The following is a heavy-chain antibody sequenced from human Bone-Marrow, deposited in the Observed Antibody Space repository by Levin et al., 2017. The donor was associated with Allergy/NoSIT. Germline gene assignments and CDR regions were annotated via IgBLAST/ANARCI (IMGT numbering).Heavy chain of an antibody. CDR2: IYYSGRT. CDR3: ARLPIDVGATTWIDY. D-gene: IGHD1-26*01. V-gene: IGHV4-39*01. J-gene: IGHJ4*02. Sequence: SETLSLTCTVSGGSISSSTYCWGWIRQPPGKGLEWIGGIYYSGRTYYSPSLKSRVTISVDTSKNQFSLKLSSVTTADTALYYCARLPIDVGATTWIDYWGQGALVTVSS. CDR1: GGSISSSTYC.